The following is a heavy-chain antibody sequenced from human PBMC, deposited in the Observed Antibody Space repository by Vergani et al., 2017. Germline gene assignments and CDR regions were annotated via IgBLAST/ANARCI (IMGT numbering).Heavy chain of an antibody. D-gene: IGHD2-21*02. CDR1: GYTFTSYY. CDR3: ARDLGGLAYCGGDCYRDY. V-gene: IGHV1-46*03. J-gene: IGHJ4*02. Sequence: QVQLVQSGAEVKKPGASVKVSCKASGYTFTSYYMHWVRQAPGQGLEWMGIINPSGGSTSYAQKFQGRVTMTRDTSTSTVYMELSSLRSEDTAVDYCARDLGGLAYCGGDCYRDYWGQGTLVTVSS. CDR2: INPSGGST.